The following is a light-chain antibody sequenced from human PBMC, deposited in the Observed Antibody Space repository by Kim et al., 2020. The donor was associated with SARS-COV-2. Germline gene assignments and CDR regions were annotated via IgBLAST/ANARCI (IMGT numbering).Light chain of an antibody. Sequence: ALGQTVRITCQGDSLRKYYPSWYQQKPGQAPVLVIYAKNNRPSGIPDRFSGSGSGNTATLTITGAQAEDEADYYCDSRDSSANHLVFGGGTKVTVL. CDR1: SLRKYY. CDR2: AKN. CDR3: DSRDSSANHLV. J-gene: IGLJ3*02. V-gene: IGLV3-19*01.